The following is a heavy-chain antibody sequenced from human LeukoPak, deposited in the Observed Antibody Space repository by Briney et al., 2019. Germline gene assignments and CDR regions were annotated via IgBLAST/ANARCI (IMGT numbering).Heavy chain of an antibody. D-gene: IGHD5-18*01. J-gene: IGHJ6*02. CDR3: ARDGYSYGYYYYYGMDV. Sequence: GASVKVSCKASGYTFTSYGISWVRQAPGQGLEWMGWISAYNGNTNYAQKPQGRVTMTTDTSTSTAYMELRSLRSDDTAVYYCARDGYSYGYYYYYGMDVWGQGTTVTVSS. V-gene: IGHV1-18*01. CDR1: GYTFTSYG. CDR2: ISAYNGNT.